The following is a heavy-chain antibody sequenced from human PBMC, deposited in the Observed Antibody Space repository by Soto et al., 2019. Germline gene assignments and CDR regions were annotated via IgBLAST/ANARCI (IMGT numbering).Heavy chain of an antibody. Sequence: QVQLVQSGAEVKKPGASVKVSCKTSGYTFTRYDINWVRQATGQGLEWMGWMNPNSANTAYAQKYQGRVTMTRNTSKITSYMELSSLRSEDTYVYYCARERSSGAFDIWGHGTMVTVSS. CDR3: ARERSSGAFDI. CDR2: MNPNSANT. D-gene: IGHD1-26*01. J-gene: IGHJ3*02. CDR1: GYTFTRYD. V-gene: IGHV1-8*01.